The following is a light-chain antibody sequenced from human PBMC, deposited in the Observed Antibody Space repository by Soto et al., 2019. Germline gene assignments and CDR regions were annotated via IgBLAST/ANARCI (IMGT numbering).Light chain of an antibody. J-gene: IGKJ1*01. V-gene: IGKV1-9*01. CDR1: QGISSY. Sequence: IQLTQSPSSLSASVGDRLTITCRASQGISSYLAWYQQKPGKAPKLLIYAASTLQSGFPSRFSVSGSGTYFTLTFSSLQPEGFATYYCQQLNSYPLTFGQGTKVEI. CDR2: AAS. CDR3: QQLNSYPLT.